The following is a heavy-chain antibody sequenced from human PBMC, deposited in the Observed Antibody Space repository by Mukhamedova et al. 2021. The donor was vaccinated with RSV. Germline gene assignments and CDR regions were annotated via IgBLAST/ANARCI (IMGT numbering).Heavy chain of an antibody. CDR2: IDPTDSYV. Sequence: TNYWISWVRQMPGKGLEWMGRIDPTDSYVNYRPSFQGHVTISVDKSSSTAYLQWSSLEASDTAMYYCARHQNYDYYYMDVWGKGT. J-gene: IGHJ6*03. CDR1: TNYW. V-gene: IGHV5-10-1*01. D-gene: IGHD2-2*01. CDR3: ARHQNYDYYYMDV.